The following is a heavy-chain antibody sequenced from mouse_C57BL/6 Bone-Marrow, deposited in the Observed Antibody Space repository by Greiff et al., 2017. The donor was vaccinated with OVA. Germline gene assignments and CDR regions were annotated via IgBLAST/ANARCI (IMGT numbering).Heavy chain of an antibody. V-gene: IGHV1-26*01. Sequence: EVKLQQSGPELVKPGASVKISCKASGYTFTDYYMNWVKQSHGKSLEWIGDINPNNGGTSYNQKFKGKATLTVDKSSSTAYMELRSLTSEDSAAYYCARWGENYAMDYWGQGTSVTVSS. CDR3: ARWGENYAMDY. J-gene: IGHJ4*01. CDR1: GYTFTDYY. CDR2: INPNNGGT.